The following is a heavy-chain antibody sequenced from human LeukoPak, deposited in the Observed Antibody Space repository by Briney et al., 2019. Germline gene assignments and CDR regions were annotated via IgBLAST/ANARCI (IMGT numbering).Heavy chain of an antibody. CDR1: GFAFSTFI. D-gene: IGHD1-26*01. CDR2: ISNSGRSI. Sequence: GGSLRLSCAASGFAFSTFIMNWVRQAPGKGLEWVSYISNSGRSINYADSVKGRFTISRDNSKNTFHLQMNSLRAEDTAVYYCAKDYSDSRVGDAFLEYWGQGTLVTVSS. V-gene: IGHV3-23*01. CDR3: AKDYSDSRVGDAFLEY. J-gene: IGHJ4*02.